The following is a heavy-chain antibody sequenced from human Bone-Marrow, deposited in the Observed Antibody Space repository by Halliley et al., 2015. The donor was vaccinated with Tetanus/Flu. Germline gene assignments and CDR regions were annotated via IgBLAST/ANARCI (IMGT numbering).Heavy chain of an antibody. CDR1: GDSMSGYY. D-gene: IGHD2-2*01. Sequence: TLSLTCNVSGDSMSGYYWNWIRQPPGKGLEWIGLIYYSGNTNYNPSLKSRVTISVDTSKSQFSLNLNSVTAADTAVYYCAGGTGWMPDDWGQGTLVTVSS. CDR3: AGGTGWMPDD. CDR2: IYYSGNT. J-gene: IGHJ4*02. V-gene: IGHV4-59*01.